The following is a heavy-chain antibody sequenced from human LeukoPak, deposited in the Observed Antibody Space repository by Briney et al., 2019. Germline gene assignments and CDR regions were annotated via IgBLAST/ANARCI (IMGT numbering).Heavy chain of an antibody. V-gene: IGHV4-59*01. CDR2: IYYSGST. J-gene: IGHJ6*03. D-gene: IGHD1-14*01. Sequence: SETLSLTCTVSGGSISSYYWSWIRQPPGKGLEWIGYIYYSGSTNYNPSLKSRVTISVDTSKNQFSLKLSSVTAADTAVYYCAREGIPGGYCMDVWGKXTTVTVSS. CDR1: GGSISSYY. CDR3: AREGIPGGYCMDV.